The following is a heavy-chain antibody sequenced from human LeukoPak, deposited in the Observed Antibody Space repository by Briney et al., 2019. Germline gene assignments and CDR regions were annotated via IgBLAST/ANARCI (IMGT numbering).Heavy chain of an antibody. V-gene: IGHV3-21*01. J-gene: IGHJ6*02. CDR1: GFTFSSYS. Sequence: PGGSLRLSCAASGFTFSSYSMNWVRQAPGKGLEWVSSISSSSSYIYYADSVKGRFTISRDNAKNSLYLQMNSLRAEDTAVYYCASPGTLYDTYGMDVWGQGTTVTVSS. D-gene: IGHD3-22*01. CDR3: ASPGTLYDTYGMDV. CDR2: ISSSSSYI.